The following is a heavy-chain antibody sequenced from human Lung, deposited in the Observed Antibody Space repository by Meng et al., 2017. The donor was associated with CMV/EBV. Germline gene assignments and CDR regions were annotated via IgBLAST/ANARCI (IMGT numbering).Heavy chain of an antibody. J-gene: IGHJ5*02. CDR2: INPNSGAT. D-gene: IGHD1-1*01. V-gene: IGHV1-2*06. CDR1: GYTFTGYY. CDR3: ARGRYELIWGLFDP. Sequence: QVQLVQSGAEVKKPGASVKFSCKASGYTFTGYYMHWVRQAPGQGLEWMGRINPNSGATEYAQNFQGRVTMTRDTSISTAYMELSRLRSDDTAVYYCARGRYELIWGLFDPWGQGTLVTV.